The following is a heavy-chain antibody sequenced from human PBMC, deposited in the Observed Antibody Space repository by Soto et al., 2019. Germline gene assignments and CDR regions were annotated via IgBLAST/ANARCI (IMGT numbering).Heavy chain of an antibody. CDR3: AREPATAKPEGVDF. J-gene: IGHJ4*02. CDR2: INPNSGGT. D-gene: IGHD1-1*01. CDR1: GYTFSDYY. Sequence: ASVKVSGKASGYTFSDYYIHWVRQAPGQGLEWMGWINPNSGGTKYAPKFQGGVTMTRDTSITTAYMELSRLRSGDTAVYYCAREPATAKPEGVDFWGQGTLVTFSS. V-gene: IGHV1-2*02.